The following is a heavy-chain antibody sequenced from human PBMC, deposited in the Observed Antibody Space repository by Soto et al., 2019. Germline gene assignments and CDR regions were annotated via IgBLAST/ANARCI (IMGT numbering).Heavy chain of an antibody. CDR2: IYNNGRT. J-gene: IGHJ4*02. V-gene: IGHV4-59*08. CDR3: ASRWRGYY. CDR1: GGSISSSS. D-gene: IGHD2-15*01. Sequence: PSETLSLTCTVSGGSISSSSWSWIRQPPGRGLEWIGYIYNNGRTDYNPSLKSRVTISVDTSKNHFSLKLSSVTAADTAVYYCASRWRGYYWGQGTLVTVSS.